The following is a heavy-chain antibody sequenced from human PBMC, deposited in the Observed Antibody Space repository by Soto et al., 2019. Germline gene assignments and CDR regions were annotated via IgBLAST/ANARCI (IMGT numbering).Heavy chain of an antibody. CDR3: VKDESINWYSGHFRH. Sequence: GGSLRISCATSDFTFDDYAMHWVRQVPGKGLEWVSGINWNSGSIGYGDSVKGRFAISRDNAKNSLHLQMNSLSAEDTAFYYCVKDESINWYSGHFRHWGQGTMVTVSS. CDR1: DFTFDDYA. CDR2: INWNSGSI. J-gene: IGHJ1*01. V-gene: IGHV3-9*01. D-gene: IGHD6-13*01.